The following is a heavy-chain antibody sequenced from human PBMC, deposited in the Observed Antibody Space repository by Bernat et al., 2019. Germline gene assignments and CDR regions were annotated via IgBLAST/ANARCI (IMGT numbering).Heavy chain of an antibody. J-gene: IGHJ4*02. CDR1: GFTFSNHW. CDR3: TRSLATAV. D-gene: IGHD6-13*01. V-gene: IGHV3-74*01. CDR2: ITIDGSIT. Sequence: EVQLVESGGDLVQPGGSLRLSCAASGFTFSNHWMHWVRQAPGKGLVWVSHITIDGSITSYADSVKGRFTISRDNAKNTLYLQMNSLRAEDTAVYYCTRSLATAVWGQGTLVTVSS.